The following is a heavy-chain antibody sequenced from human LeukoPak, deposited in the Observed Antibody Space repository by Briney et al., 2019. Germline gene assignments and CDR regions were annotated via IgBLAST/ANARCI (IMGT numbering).Heavy chain of an antibody. J-gene: IGHJ4*02. D-gene: IGHD3-22*01. CDR2: ISGSGGST. Sequence: GGSLRLSCAASGFTFSSYAMSWVRQAPGKGLEWVSAISGSGGSTYYADSVKGRFTISRDNSKNAVYLQVNSLRAEDTAVYYCAKESGDSSGYYFDYWGQGTLVTVSS. V-gene: IGHV3-23*01. CDR3: AKESGDSSGYYFDY. CDR1: GFTFSSYA.